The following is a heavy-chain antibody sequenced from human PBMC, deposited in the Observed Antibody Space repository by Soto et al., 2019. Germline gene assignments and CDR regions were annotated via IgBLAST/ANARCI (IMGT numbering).Heavy chain of an antibody. CDR2: IWYDGSNK. J-gene: IGHJ4*02. CDR3: ARRLGELSLALDY. D-gene: IGHD3-16*02. V-gene: IGHV3-33*01. CDR1: GFTFSSYG. Sequence: QVQLVESGGGVVQPGRSLRLSCAASGFTFSSYGMHWVRQAPGKGLEWVAVIWYDGSNKYYADSVKGRFIISRDNSKNRLYLQMNSLRAEDTAVYYCARRLGELSLALDYWGQGPLVTVSS.